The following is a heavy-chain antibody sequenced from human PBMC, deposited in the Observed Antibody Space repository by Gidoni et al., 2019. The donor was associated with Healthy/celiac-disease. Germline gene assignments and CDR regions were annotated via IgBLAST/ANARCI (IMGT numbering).Heavy chain of an antibody. D-gene: IGHD5-12*01. J-gene: IGHJ4*02. CDR3: ARVQLNSGYDLRY. CDR2: ISSSSSYI. Sequence: EVQLVESGGGLVKPGGSLRLSCAASEFTFSGYSMNLVRQAPGKGLEWVSSISSSSSYIYYADSVKGRFTISRDNAKNSLYLQMNSLRAEDTAVYYCARVQLNSGYDLRYWGQGTLVTVSS. V-gene: IGHV3-21*01. CDR1: EFTFSGYS.